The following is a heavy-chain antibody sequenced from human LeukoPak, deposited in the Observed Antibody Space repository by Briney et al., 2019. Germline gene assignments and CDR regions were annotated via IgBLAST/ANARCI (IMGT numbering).Heavy chain of an antibody. D-gene: IGHD5-12*01. CDR1: GGSISSSSYS. CDR2: IYYSGNT. CDR3: ARFWHELGSGYSGYRLFDY. Sequence: PSETLSLTCTVSGGSISSSSYSWGWIRQPPGKGLEWIGSIYYSGNTHYNPSLKSRVTISVDTSKNQFSLKLSSVTAADTAVYYCARFWHELGSGYSGYRLFDYWGQGTLVTVSS. V-gene: IGHV4-39*07. J-gene: IGHJ4*02.